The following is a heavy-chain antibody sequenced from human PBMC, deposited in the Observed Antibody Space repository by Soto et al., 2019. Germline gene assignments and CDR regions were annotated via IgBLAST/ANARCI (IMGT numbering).Heavy chain of an antibody. Sequence: QVQLVQSGAEVKKPGASVKVSCKASGYTFTSYGISWVRQAPGQGLEWMGWISAYNGNTNYARKLQGRVTMTTDTSTSTADMELRSLRSDDTAVYYCARVYHCGGDCYLYYYYGMDVWGQGTTVTVSS. CDR2: ISAYNGNT. V-gene: IGHV1-18*01. J-gene: IGHJ6*02. CDR1: GYTFTSYG. CDR3: ARVYHCGGDCYLYYYYGMDV. D-gene: IGHD2-21*02.